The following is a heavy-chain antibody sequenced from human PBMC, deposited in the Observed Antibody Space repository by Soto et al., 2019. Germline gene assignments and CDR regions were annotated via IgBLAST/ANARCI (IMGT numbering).Heavy chain of an antibody. CDR3: ARHWFSYKCKDV. D-gene: IGHD3-10*01. Sequence: PSETLSLTCTVSGGSITRSADYWGWIRQPPGKGLEWIGNVFYSGSTYYNPSLKSRVTISVDTSKNQFSLNLTSVTAADTAVYYCARHWFSYKCKDVWGQGTTVTVSS. J-gene: IGHJ6*02. CDR1: GGSITRSADY. V-gene: IGHV4-39*01. CDR2: VFYSGST.